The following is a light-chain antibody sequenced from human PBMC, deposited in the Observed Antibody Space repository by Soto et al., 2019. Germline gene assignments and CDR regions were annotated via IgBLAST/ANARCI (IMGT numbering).Light chain of an antibody. V-gene: IGKV1-9*01. CDR1: QAISSS. CDR2: AAS. J-gene: IGKJ2*01. Sequence: DIQLTQSPSFLSASVGDRVTITCRASQAISSSLAWYQHNPGKAPKLLIYAASTLQHGVPSSFRGSGSGTEFPLTISSLQPEDFATYYCQPLNDYRYTFGQGTKVEI. CDR3: QPLNDYRYT.